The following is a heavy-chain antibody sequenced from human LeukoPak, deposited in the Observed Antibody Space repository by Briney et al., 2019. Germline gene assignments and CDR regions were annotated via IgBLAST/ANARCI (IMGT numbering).Heavy chain of an antibody. CDR3: ARNGFSARSDKLRYFDWKKGDFVYHYMDV. D-gene: IGHD3-9*01. CDR1: GFTFSSYA. CDR2: ISSSSSYI. V-gene: IGHV3-21*01. Sequence: GGSLRLSCAASGFTFSSYAMHWVRQAPGKGLEWVSSISSSSSYIYYADSVKGRFTISRDNAKNSLYLQMNSLRAEDTAVYYCARNGFSARSDKLRYFDWKKGDFVYHYMDVWGKGTTVTVSS. J-gene: IGHJ6*03.